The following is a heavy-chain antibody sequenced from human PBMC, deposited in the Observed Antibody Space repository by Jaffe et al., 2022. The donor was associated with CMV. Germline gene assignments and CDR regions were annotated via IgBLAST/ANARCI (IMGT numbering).Heavy chain of an antibody. CDR3: ARDFYDFWSGYPFFDY. V-gene: IGHV3-21*01. CDR1: GFTFSSYS. Sequence: EVQLVESGGGLVKPGGSLRLSCAASGFTFSSYSMNWVRQAPGKGLEWVSSISSSSSYIYYADSVKGRFTISRDNAKNSLYLQMNSLRAEDTAVYYCARDFYDFWSGYPFFDYWGQGTLVTVSS. D-gene: IGHD3-3*01. CDR2: ISSSSSYI. J-gene: IGHJ4*02.